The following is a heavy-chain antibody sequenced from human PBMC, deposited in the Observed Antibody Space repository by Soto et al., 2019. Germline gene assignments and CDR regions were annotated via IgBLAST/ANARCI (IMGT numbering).Heavy chain of an antibody. CDR1: GYTFTTYG. D-gene: IGHD2-2*01. V-gene: IGHV1-18*04. CDR2: ISPRNGNT. CDR3: ARVQLLTTPAFHS. Sequence: ASVKVSCKACGYTFTTYGINWVRQAPGQRLEWLGWISPRNGNTNYAQNVQGRVTLTTDASTDTAYLELKNLRSGDTAVYYCARVQLLTTPAFHSWGQRTLVTLSS. J-gene: IGHJ4*02.